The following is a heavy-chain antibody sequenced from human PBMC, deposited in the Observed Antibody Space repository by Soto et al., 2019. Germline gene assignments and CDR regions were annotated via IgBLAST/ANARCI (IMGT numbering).Heavy chain of an antibody. V-gene: IGHV1-69*13. J-gene: IGHJ6*02. D-gene: IGHD3-10*01. CDR2: IIPIFGTA. CDR3: ASNMRRGSNYYYYGMDV. CDR1: GGTFSSYA. Sequence: SFKASCRASGGTFSSYAISWVRQAPGQGLEWMGGIIPIFGTANYAQKFQGRVTITADESTSTAYMELSSLRSEDTAVYYCASNMRRGSNYYYYGMDVWGQGTTVTVSS.